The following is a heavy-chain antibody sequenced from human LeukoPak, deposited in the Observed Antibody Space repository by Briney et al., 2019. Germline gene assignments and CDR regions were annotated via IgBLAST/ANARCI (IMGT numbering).Heavy chain of an antibody. CDR3: ARAHFYSGSSFIDY. D-gene: IGHD1-26*01. CDR1: GGSFSGYY. Sequence: KPSETLSLTCAVYGGSFSGYYWSWIRQPPGKGLEWIGEINHSGSTNYNPSLKSRVTISVDTSKNQFSLKLSSVTAADTAVYYCARAHFYSGSSFIDYWGQGALVTVSS. J-gene: IGHJ4*02. CDR2: INHSGST. V-gene: IGHV4-34*01.